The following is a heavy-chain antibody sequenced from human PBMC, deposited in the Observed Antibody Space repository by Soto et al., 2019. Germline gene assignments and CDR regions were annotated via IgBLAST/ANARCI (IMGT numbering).Heavy chain of an antibody. CDR2: INPNSGGT. CDR3: ARDKSSGWSGYYYGMDV. CDR1: GYTFTGYY. V-gene: IGHV1-2*02. J-gene: IGHJ6*02. Sequence: ASVKVSCKASGYTFTGYYMHWVRQAPGQGLEWMGWINPNSGGTNYAQKFQGRVTMTRDTSISTAYMELSRLRSDDTAVYYCARDKSSGWSGYYYGMDVWGQGTTVTVSS. D-gene: IGHD6-19*01.